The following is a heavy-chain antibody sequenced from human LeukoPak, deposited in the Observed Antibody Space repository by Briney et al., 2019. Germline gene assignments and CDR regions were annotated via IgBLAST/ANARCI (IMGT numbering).Heavy chain of an antibody. CDR1: GYSFTSYW. V-gene: IGHV5-51*01. CDR3: ARSTMVRGVISLFDY. Sequence: PGESLKISCKGSGYSFTSYWIGWVRQMPGKGLEWMGIICPGDSDTRYSPSFQGQVTISADKSISTAYLQWSSLKASDTAMYYCARSTMVRGVISLFDYWGQGTLVTVSS. CDR2: ICPGDSDT. D-gene: IGHD3-10*01. J-gene: IGHJ4*02.